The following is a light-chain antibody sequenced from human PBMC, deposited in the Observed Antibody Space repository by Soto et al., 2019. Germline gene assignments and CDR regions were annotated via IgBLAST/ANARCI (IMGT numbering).Light chain of an antibody. J-gene: IGKJ5*01. V-gene: IGKV3D-15*01. CDR1: QSVSSN. Sequence: EIVMTQSPATLSVSPGERATLSCRASQSVSSNVAWYQQKPGQAPRLLIYYISTRATGIPARFSGSGSGTEFTLTINILQSEDSAVYYCQQHNQWPITFGQGTRLEIK. CDR2: YIS. CDR3: QQHNQWPIT.